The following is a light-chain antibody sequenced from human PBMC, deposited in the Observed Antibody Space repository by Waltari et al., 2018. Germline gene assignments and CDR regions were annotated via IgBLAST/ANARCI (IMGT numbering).Light chain of an antibody. J-gene: IGKJ2*01. CDR1: QSVISH. CDR2: DAS. CDR3: QQRIAWPYT. Sequence: EIVLTQSPATLSLSPGERATLSCRASQSVISHLAWYQQKPGQPPRLLIYDASNRATGIPARFSGSGSGTDLTLDISSLEPEDFAVYYCQQRIAWPYTFGQGTKLEI. V-gene: IGKV3-11*01.